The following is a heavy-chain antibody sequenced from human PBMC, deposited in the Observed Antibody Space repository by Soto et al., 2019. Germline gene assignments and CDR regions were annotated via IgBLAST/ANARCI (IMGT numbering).Heavy chain of an antibody. CDR3: ARAWGIAAAGPGDYFDY. V-gene: IGHV1-69*13. J-gene: IGHJ4*02. Sequence: GASVKVSCKASGGTFSSYAISWVRQAPGQGLEWMGGIISIFGTANYAQKFQGRVTITADESTSTAYMELSSLRSEDTAVYYCARAWGIAAAGPGDYFDYWGQGTLVTVSS. D-gene: IGHD6-13*01. CDR2: IISIFGTA. CDR1: GGTFSSYA.